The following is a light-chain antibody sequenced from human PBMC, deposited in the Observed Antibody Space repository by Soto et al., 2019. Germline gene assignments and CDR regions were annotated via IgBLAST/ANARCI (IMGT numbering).Light chain of an antibody. CDR3: QQYNNSPRT. CDR1: QSVSSN. J-gene: IGKJ3*01. V-gene: IGKV3D-15*01. Sequence: EIVMTQSPATLSVSPGERATLSCRASQSVSSNLAWYQQKPGQAPRLLLYGVSTRATGIPARFSGSGSGTEFTLTISSLQSEDFAVYYCQQYNNSPRTFGPGTKVDFK. CDR2: GVS.